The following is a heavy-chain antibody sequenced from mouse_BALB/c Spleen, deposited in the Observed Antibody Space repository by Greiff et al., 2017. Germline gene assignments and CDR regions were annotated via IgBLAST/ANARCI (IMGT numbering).Heavy chain of an antibody. Sequence: QVQLQQSGAELMKPGASVKISCKATGYTFSSYWIEWVKQRPGHGLEWIGEILPGSGSTNYNEKFKGKATFTADTSSNTAYMQLSSLTSEDSAVYYCARRRGYPYAMDYWGQGTSVTVSS. J-gene: IGHJ4*01. CDR3: ARRRGYPYAMDY. CDR2: ILPGSGST. CDR1: GYTFSSYW. D-gene: IGHD2-2*01. V-gene: IGHV1-9*01.